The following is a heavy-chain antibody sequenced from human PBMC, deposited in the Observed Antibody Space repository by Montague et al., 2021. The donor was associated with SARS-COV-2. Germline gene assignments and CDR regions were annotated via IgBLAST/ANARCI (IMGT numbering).Heavy chain of an antibody. D-gene: IGHD1-7*01. Sequence: SETLSLTCTVSGGSISNRNYYWGWVRQPPGKGLEWIGSIDYVGNPFYNPPVRSRVAISLDTSKSQLSLSLRSVTTTDTAVFYCVRGRRGTVLPFSPGAIDFWGQGTTVTVSS. CDR1: GGSISNRNYY. J-gene: IGHJ3*01. CDR3: VRGRRGTVLPFSPGAIDF. V-gene: IGHV4-39*01. CDR2: IDYVGNP.